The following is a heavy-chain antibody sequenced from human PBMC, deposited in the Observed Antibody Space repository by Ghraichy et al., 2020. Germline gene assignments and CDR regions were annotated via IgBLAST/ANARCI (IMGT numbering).Heavy chain of an antibody. Sequence: SETLSLTCSVPGGSISSYYWSWIRQPPGKGLEFIGGIYSSGSTNYNPSLKSRLTISVDTSKNQFSLKLSSVTAADTAVYYCARHQTERFCPDYWGQGMLVIVSS. CDR1: GGSISSYY. J-gene: IGHJ4*02. CDR3: ARHQTERFCPDY. D-gene: IGHD3-3*01. CDR2: IYSSGST. V-gene: IGHV4-59*08.